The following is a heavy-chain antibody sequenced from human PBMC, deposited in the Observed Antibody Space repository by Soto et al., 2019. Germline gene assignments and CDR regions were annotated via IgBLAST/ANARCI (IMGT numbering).Heavy chain of an antibody. CDR2: ISYDGSNK. CDR3: ARETYPDY. V-gene: IGHV3-30-3*01. J-gene: IGHJ4*02. Sequence: QVQLVESGGGVVQPGRSLRLSCAASGFTFSSYAMHWVRQAPGKGLEWVAVISYDGSNKYYADSVKGRFTISRDNSKNTLYLQMNSLSAEDTAVYYCARETYPDYWGQGTLVTVSS. CDR1: GFTFSSYA.